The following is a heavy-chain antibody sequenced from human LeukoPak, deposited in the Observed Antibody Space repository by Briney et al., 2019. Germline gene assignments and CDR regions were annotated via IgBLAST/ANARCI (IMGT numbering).Heavy chain of an antibody. V-gene: IGHV4-39*07. Sequence: SETLSLNCTVSGGSISNSSYYWGWIRQPPGKVLEWIGSIYYSGSTYYNPSLKSRVTISVDTSKNQFSLKLSSVTAADTAVYYCARSSEGRYYYDSSGFSYYYYYMDVWGKGTTVTISS. CDR3: ARSSEGRYYYDSSGFSYYYYYMDV. J-gene: IGHJ6*03. CDR2: IYYSGST. CDR1: GGSISNSSYY. D-gene: IGHD3-22*01.